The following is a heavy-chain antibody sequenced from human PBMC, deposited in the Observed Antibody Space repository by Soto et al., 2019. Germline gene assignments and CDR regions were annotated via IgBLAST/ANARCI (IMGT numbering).Heavy chain of an antibody. J-gene: IGHJ6*01. CDR3: ARGGSEGGLDV. V-gene: IGHV4-59*01. CDR2: LYYSRNT. Sequence: QVQLQESGPGVVKPSETLSLTCTVSGAYISTYYWTWIRQAPGKGLEWIGYLYYSRNTNYNPSLKSRVTMSVDTSKNHFYLTLTCATAADTAVYFSARGGSEGGLDVW. CDR1: GAYISTYY. D-gene: IGHD3-10*01.